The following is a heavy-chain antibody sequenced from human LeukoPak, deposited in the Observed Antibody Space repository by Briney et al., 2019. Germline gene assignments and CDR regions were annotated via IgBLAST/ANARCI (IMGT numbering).Heavy chain of an antibody. Sequence: SVKVSCKASGGTFSSYAISGVRQAPGQGLEWMGRIIPILGIANYAQKFQGRVTITADKSTSTAYMELSSLRSEDTAVYYCARPTVKGDWGQGNLVTVSS. CDR3: ARPTVKGD. V-gene: IGHV1-69*04. CDR2: IIPILGIA. J-gene: IGHJ4*02. D-gene: IGHD4-11*01. CDR1: GGTFSSYA.